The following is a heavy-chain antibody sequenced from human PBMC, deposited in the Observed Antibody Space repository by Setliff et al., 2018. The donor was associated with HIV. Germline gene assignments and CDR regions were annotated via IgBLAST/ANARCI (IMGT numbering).Heavy chain of an antibody. Sequence: PSETLSLTCTVSGGSISSGDYYWSWIRQHPRKGLEWIGNIYHSGSTYYNPSLKSRVTISVDMSKNQFSLRLSSVTAADTAVYYCAGCITGTTHWFDPWGQGTLVTVSS. D-gene: IGHD1-20*01. J-gene: IGHJ5*02. CDR2: IYHSGST. V-gene: IGHV4-39*07. CDR1: GGSISSGDYY. CDR3: AGCITGTTHWFDP.